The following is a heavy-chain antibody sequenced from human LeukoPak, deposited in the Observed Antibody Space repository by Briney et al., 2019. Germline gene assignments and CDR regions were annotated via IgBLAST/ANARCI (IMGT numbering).Heavy chain of an antibody. V-gene: IGHV3-23*01. D-gene: IGHD3-22*01. Sequence: PGGSLRLSCAASGFTFSSYAMSWVRQAPGKGLEWVSAISDSGDSTYYADSVEGRFTISRDNSKNTLYLQMNSLRAEDTAVYYCAVHNSGFCYWGQGTQVTVSS. CDR1: GFTFSSYA. J-gene: IGHJ4*02. CDR2: ISDSGDST. CDR3: AVHNSGFCY.